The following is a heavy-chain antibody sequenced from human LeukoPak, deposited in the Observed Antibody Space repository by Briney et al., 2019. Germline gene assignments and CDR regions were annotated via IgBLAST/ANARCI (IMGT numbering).Heavy chain of an antibody. D-gene: IGHD6-13*01. CDR1: GFTFSSYG. J-gene: IGHJ3*02. V-gene: IGHV3-30*02. CDR3: ASIIAAAGTSPLYAFDI. Sequence: QTGGSLRLSCAASGFTFSSYGMHWVRQAPGKGLEWVAFIRYDGSNKYYADSVKGRFTISRDNSKNTLYLQMNSLRAEDTAVYYCASIIAAAGTSPLYAFDIWGQGAMVTVSS. CDR2: IRYDGSNK.